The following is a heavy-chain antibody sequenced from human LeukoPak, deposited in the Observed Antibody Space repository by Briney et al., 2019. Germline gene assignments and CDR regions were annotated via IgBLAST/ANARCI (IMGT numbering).Heavy chain of an antibody. V-gene: IGHV1-18*01. CDR2: ISAYNGNT. CDR1: GYTFTSYG. CDR3: ARDRGPYGSGSYYGDY. J-gene: IGHJ4*02. Sequence: ASVKVSCKASGYTFTSYGISWVRQAPGQGLEWMGWISAYNGNTNYAQKLQGRVTMTTDTSTSTAYMELRSLRSDDTAVYYCARDRGPYGSGSYYGDYWGQGTLVTVSS. D-gene: IGHD3-10*01.